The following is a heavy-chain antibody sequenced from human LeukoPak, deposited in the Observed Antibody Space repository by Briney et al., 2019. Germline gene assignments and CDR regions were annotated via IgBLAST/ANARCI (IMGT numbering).Heavy chain of an antibody. Sequence: GASVKVSCKASGYTFTGYYMHWVRQAPGQGLEWMGWINPNSGGTNYAQKFQGRVTMTRDTSISTAYMELSRLRSDDTAVYYCARDRLMDEWFRYPYYFDYWGQGTLVTVSS. CDR2: INPNSGGT. D-gene: IGHD3-3*01. J-gene: IGHJ4*02. CDR3: ARDRLMDEWFRYPYYFDY. CDR1: GYTFTGYY. V-gene: IGHV1-2*02.